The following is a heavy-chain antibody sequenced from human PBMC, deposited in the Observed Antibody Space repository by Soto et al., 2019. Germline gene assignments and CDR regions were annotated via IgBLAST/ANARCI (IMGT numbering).Heavy chain of an antibody. D-gene: IGHD6-19*01. CDR2: IYDSGST. Sequence: SETLSLTCTVSGDSVGSSTYYWGWIRQPPGKGLEWIGYIYDSGSTNYSPSLQSRVTMSVDRSKHQFSLALTSVTAADTAVYFCARYRRGTGWYYLDYWGQGILVTVSS. CDR3: ARYRRGTGWYYLDY. CDR1: GDSVGSSTYY. J-gene: IGHJ4*02. V-gene: IGHV4-61*01.